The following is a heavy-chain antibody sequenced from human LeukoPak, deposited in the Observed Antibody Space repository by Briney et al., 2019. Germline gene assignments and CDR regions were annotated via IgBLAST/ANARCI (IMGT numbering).Heavy chain of an antibody. CDR1: GLTFSSYA. V-gene: IGHV3-23*01. CDR3: GGDKFYYYGMDV. J-gene: IGHJ6*02. Sequence: GGSLRLSCAASGLTFSSYAMTWVRQAPGQGLEWVSTISGSGDNTHYADSVEGRLTISRDNSKNTLYLQMNSLRVEDTAVYYCGGDKFYYYGMDVWGQGTTVTVSS. CDR2: ISGSGDNT.